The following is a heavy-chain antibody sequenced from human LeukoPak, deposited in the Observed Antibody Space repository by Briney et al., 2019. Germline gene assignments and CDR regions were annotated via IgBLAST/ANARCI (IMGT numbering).Heavy chain of an antibody. CDR2: IIPIFGTA. CDR1: GGTFSSYA. J-gene: IGHJ4*02. D-gene: IGHD3-9*01. V-gene: IGHV1-69*01. CDR3: AMTYYDILTGYYIGPASFDY. Sequence: SVKVSCKASGGTFSSYAISWVRQAPGQGLEWMGGIIPIFGTANYAQKFQGRVTITADESTSTAYTELSSLRSEDTAVYYCAMTYYDILTGYYIGPASFDYWGQGTLVTVSS.